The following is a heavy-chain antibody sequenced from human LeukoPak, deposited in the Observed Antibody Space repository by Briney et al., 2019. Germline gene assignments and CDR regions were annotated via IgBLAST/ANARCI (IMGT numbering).Heavy chain of an antibody. CDR1: GFTFSSYA. CDR3: ATVNYGDYGSFDS. D-gene: IGHD4-17*01. V-gene: IGHV3-48*02. Sequence: PGGSLRLSCAASGFTFSSYAMSWVRQAPGKGLGWISYIRRSSSAMYYADSVQGRFTVSRDDAKNSLSLLMNSLRDEDTAVYYCATVNYGDYGSFDSWGQGTLVTVSS. J-gene: IGHJ4*02. CDR2: IRRSSSAM.